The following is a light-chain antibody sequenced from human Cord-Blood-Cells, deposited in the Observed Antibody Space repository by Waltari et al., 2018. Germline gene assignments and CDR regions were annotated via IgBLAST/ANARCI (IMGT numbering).Light chain of an antibody. CDR3: CSYAGSSTWV. CDR1: SSDVGSYNL. J-gene: IGLJ3*02. Sequence: QSALTQPASVSGSPGQSITIPCIGTSSDVGSYNLVSWYHQHPGKALKLMSYEGSQRPAGVANRCCGSKSGNTASRTISGRQAEDEADYYCCSYAGSSTWVFGGGTKLTVL. V-gene: IGLV2-23*01. CDR2: EGS.